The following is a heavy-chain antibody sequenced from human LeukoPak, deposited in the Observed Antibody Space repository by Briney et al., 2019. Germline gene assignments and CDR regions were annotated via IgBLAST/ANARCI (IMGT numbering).Heavy chain of an antibody. CDR2: TSSSDSGK. D-gene: IGHD6-13*01. Sequence: RTGGSLRLSRVVSGFTLSSYAMSWVRQAPGKGLEWVAATSSSDSGKYHADSVRGRFTISRDNAKNSLYLQMNSLRAEDTAVYYCARDLMGIAYRGAFYYWGQGTLVTVSS. CDR3: ARDLMGIAYRGAFYY. J-gene: IGHJ4*02. CDR1: GFTLSSYA. V-gene: IGHV3-23*01.